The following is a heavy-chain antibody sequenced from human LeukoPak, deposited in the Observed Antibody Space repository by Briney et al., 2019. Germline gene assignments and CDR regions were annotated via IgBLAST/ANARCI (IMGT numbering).Heavy chain of an antibody. CDR3: TRVFPRGLYYYYYMDV. CDR1: GFTFGDYA. Sequence: GGSLRLSCTASGFTFGDYAMSWVHQAPGKGLEWVGFIRSKAYGSTTEYAASVKGRFTISRDDSKSIAYLQMNSLKTEDTAVYYCTRVFPRGLYYYYYMDVWVKGTTVTVSS. CDR2: IRSKAYGSTT. J-gene: IGHJ6*03. V-gene: IGHV3-49*04.